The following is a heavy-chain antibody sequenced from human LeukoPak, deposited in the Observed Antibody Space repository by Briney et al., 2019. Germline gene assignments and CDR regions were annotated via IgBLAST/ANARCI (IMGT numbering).Heavy chain of an antibody. CDR3: ARNGVGDATAEYFQH. V-gene: IGHV1-3*01. D-gene: IGHD2-2*01. J-gene: IGHJ1*01. CDR1: GYTFTSYA. CDR2: INAGNGNT. Sequence: ASVKVSCKASGYTFTSYAMHWVRQAPGQRLEWMGWINAGNGNTKYSQKFQGRVTITRDTSASTAYMELSSLRSDDTAVYYCARNGVGDATAEYFQHWGQGTLVTVSS.